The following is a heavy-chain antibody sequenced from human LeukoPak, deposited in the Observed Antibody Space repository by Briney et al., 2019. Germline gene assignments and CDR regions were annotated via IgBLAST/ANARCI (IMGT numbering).Heavy chain of an antibody. CDR1: GFTFSVFW. V-gene: IGHV3-74*01. CDR2: TNHDGTGT. CDR3: ARAIAVQAFDI. D-gene: IGHD6-19*01. Sequence: GGSLRLSCAASGFTFSVFWMHWVRQAPGKGLMWVSRTNHDGTGTNYADSVKGRFTISRDNAKNSLYLQMNSLRAEDTAVYYCARAIAVQAFDIWGQGTMVTVSS. J-gene: IGHJ3*02.